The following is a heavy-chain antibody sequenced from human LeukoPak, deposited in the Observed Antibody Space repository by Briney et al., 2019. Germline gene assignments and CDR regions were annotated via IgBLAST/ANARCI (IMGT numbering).Heavy chain of an antibody. CDR2: IIPIFGTA. J-gene: IGHJ4*02. CDR1: GGTFSSYA. Sequence: WVKVSCKASGGTFSSYAISWVRQPPGQGLEWMGRIIPIFGTANYAQKFQGRVTITADKSTSTAYMELSSLRSEDTAVYYCAREDTTTVVGEAFDYWGQGTLVTVSS. V-gene: IGHV1-69*06. CDR3: AREDTTTVVGEAFDY. D-gene: IGHD3-10*01.